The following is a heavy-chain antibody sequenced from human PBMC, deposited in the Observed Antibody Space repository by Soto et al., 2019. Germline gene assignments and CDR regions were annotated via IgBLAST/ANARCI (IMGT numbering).Heavy chain of an antibody. Sequence: SVKASCKASGGTFSSYAISWVRQAPGQGLEWMGGIIPISETTNYAQKFQGRVTITADESKSTAYMGLSSLRSEDTAVYYCARSQGSSTSLEIYYYYYYGMDVWGQGTTVTVSS. CDR1: GGTFSSYA. V-gene: IGHV1-69*13. J-gene: IGHJ6*02. CDR2: IIPISETT. D-gene: IGHD2-2*01. CDR3: ARSQGSSTSLEIYYYYYYGMDV.